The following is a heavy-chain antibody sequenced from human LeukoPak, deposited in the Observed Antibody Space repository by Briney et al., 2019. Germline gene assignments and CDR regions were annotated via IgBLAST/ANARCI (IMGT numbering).Heavy chain of an antibody. D-gene: IGHD3-16*02. Sequence: ASVKVSCKASGDSFGSYAVSWVRQAPGQGLEWMGGIIPIFGSSNYAQKFQGRVTITADDSTSTAYMELRSLRSEDTAVYYCARGGRVGELSLYYFDYWGQGTLVTVSS. CDR2: IIPIFGSS. V-gene: IGHV1-69*13. J-gene: IGHJ4*02. CDR1: GDSFGSYA. CDR3: ARGGRVGELSLYYFDY.